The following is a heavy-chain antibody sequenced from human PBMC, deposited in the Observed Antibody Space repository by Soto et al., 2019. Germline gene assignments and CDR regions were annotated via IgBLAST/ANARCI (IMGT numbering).Heavy chain of an antibody. CDR2: IYYSGST. CDR1: GGSISRYY. Sequence: SETLSLTCTVSGGSISRYYWSWIRQPPGKGLEWIGYIYYSGSTNYNPSLKSRVTISVDTSKNQFSLKLSSVTAADTAVYYCARGDSRQYHNWFDTSGQGTLVTVST. D-gene: IGHD2-2*01. CDR3: ARGDSRQYHNWFDT. J-gene: IGHJ5*02. V-gene: IGHV4-59*01.